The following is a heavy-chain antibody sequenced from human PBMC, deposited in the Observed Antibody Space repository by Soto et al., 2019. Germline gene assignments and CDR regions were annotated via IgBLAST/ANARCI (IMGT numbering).Heavy chain of an antibody. CDR3: ARREIQGPIDY. Sequence: QVQLQEPGPGLVKPSDTLSLTCAVSGYSISSSNWWGWIRQPPGKGLEWIGYIYYSGTTYYNPSLKTRVTVSVDTSKNQFSLKLTSVTAVDTAVYYCARREIQGPIDYWGQGTLVTVSS. J-gene: IGHJ4*02. D-gene: IGHD1-26*01. V-gene: IGHV4-28*01. CDR2: IYYSGTT. CDR1: GYSISSSNW.